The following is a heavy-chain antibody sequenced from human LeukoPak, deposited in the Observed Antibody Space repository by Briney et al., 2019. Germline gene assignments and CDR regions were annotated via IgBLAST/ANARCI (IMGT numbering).Heavy chain of an antibody. CDR2: INHSGST. J-gene: IGHJ4*02. Sequence: PSETLSLTCAVYGGSFSGYYWSWIRQPPGKGLEWIGEINHSGSTNYNPSLKSRVTISVDTSKNQFSLKLSSVTAADTAVYYCARLPYYYGSGSYYFIRHPFDYWGQGTLVTVSS. CDR3: ARLPYYYGSGSYYFIRHPFDY. V-gene: IGHV4-34*01. CDR1: GGSFSGYY. D-gene: IGHD3-10*01.